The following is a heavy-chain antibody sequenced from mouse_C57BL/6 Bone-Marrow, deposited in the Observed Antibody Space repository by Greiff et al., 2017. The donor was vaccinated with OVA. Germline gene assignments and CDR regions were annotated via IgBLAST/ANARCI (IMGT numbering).Heavy chain of an antibody. CDR3: ASHYGSSRGFAY. CDR1: GFSLTSYA. V-gene: IGHV2-9-1*01. Sequence: VKLMESGPGLVAPSQSLSITCTVSGFSLTSYAISWVRQPPGKGLEWLGVIWTGGGTNYNSALKSRLSISKDNSKSQVFLKMNSLQTDDTARYYCASHYGSSRGFAYWGQGTLVTVSA. D-gene: IGHD1-1*01. CDR2: IWTGGGT. J-gene: IGHJ3*01.